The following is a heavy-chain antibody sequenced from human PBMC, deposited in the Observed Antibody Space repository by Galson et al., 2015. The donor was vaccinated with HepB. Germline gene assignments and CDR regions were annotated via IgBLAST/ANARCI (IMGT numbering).Heavy chain of an antibody. CDR3: ARDRRYDILTGYSRGFDY. J-gene: IGHJ4*02. Sequence: SLRLSCAASGFTFGDYAMSWVRQAPGKGLEWVGFIRSKAYGGTTEYAASVKGRFTISRDNAKNSLYLQMNSLRDEDTAVYYCARDRRYDILTGYSRGFDYWGQGTLVTVSS. CDR1: GFTFGDYA. V-gene: IGHV3-49*04. D-gene: IGHD3-9*01. CDR2: IRSKAYGGTT.